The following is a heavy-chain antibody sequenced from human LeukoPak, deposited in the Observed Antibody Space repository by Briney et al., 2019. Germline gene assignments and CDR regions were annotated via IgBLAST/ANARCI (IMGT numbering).Heavy chain of an antibody. CDR2: IYYSGST. Sequence: PSETLSLTCTVSGGSISSYYWSWIRQPPGKGLEWIGYIYYSGSTNYNPSLKSRVTISVDTSKNQFSLKLSSVTAADTAVYYCARDGTYYDFWSGYYTSHGMDVWGQGTRSPSP. D-gene: IGHD3-3*01. J-gene: IGHJ6*02. CDR3: ARDGTYYDFWSGYYTSHGMDV. CDR1: GGSISSYY. V-gene: IGHV4-59*12.